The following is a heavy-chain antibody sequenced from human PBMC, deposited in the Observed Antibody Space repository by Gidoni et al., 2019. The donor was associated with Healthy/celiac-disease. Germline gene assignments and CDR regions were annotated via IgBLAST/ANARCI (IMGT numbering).Heavy chain of an antibody. J-gene: IGHJ6*02. D-gene: IGHD2-8*01. CDR3: ARHYDSLGGPPGLVYYYYYYGMDV. Sequence: QVQLQESGPGLVKPSETLSLTCTVSGGSISSYYWSWIRQPPGKGLEWIGYIYYSWSTNYNPSLKSRVTISVDTTKNQFSLKLSSVTAADTAVYYCARHYDSLGGPPGLVYYYYYYGMDVWGQGTTVTVSS. V-gene: IGHV4-59*08. CDR1: GGSISSYY. CDR2: IYYSWST.